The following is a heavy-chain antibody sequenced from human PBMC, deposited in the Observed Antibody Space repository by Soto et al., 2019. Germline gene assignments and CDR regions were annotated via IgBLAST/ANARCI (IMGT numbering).Heavy chain of an antibody. V-gene: IGHV2-26*01. D-gene: IGHD6-13*01. J-gene: IGHJ5*02. CDR1: GFSLSNARMG. Sequence: QVTLKESGPVLVKPTETLTLTCTVSGFSLSNARMGVSWIRQPPGKALEWLAHIFSNDEKSYSTSLKSRLTISKYTSKSQVVLTMTNMDPVDTATYYCARKLYSSSWYWWFDPWGQGTLVTVSS. CDR3: ARKLYSSSWYWWFDP. CDR2: IFSNDEK.